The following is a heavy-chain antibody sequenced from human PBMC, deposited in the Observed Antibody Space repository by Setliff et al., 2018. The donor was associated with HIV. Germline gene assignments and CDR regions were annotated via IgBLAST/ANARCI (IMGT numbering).Heavy chain of an antibody. V-gene: IGHV3-33*06. J-gene: IGHJ4*02. CDR1: GFTLRSYG. CDR2: LWFVGIRK. D-gene: IGHD6-19*01. CDR3: AKEYPTVAGKGDPFDY. Sequence: SLRLSCAASGFTLRSYGMHWVRQAPGKGLEWVTVLWFVGIRKYYADSVKGRFTISRDDSKNTVYLQMNSLRAEDTAVYYCAKEYPTVAGKGDPFDYWGQGTLVTVSS.